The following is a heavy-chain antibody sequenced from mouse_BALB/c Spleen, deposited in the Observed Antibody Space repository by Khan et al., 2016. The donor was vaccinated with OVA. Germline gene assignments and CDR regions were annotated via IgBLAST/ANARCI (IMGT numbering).Heavy chain of an antibody. D-gene: IGHD3-3*01. Sequence: EVQLQESGPGLVKPSQSLSLTCTVTGYSITSDYAWNWIRQFPGNKLEWMGYITYSGSTSYIPSLKSRISITRDTSKTQFFLQLNSVTSEDTATYYCVRGRTYWGQGTLVTVSA. CDR2: ITYSGST. CDR1: GYSITSDYA. V-gene: IGHV3-2*02. CDR3: VRGRTY. J-gene: IGHJ3*01.